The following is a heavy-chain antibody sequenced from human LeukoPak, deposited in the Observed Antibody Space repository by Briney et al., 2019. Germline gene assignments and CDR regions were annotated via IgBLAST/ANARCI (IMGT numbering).Heavy chain of an antibody. V-gene: IGHV3-13*01. J-gene: IGHJ3*02. CDR1: GFTFSSYE. CDR2: VGIVGDT. Sequence: GGSLRLSCAASGFTFSSYEMHWVRQATGKGLEWVSAVGIVGDTFYTGSVKGRFTTSRENAENSLFLQMNSLRAGDTAVYYCAREGRGSSADAFDIWAKGQWSPSLQ. D-gene: IGHD3-16*01. CDR3: AREGRGSSADAFDI.